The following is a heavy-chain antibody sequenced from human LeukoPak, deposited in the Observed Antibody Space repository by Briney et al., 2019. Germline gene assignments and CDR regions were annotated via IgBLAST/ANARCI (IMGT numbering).Heavy chain of an antibody. CDR1: GGSISSYY. Sequence: SETLSLTCTVSGGSISSYYWSWIRQPPGKGLEWIGYIYYSGCTNYNPSLKSRVTISVDTSKNQFSLKLSSVTAADTAVYYCAGSRVTMVRGVIITSPYYYGMDVWGKGTTVTVFS. V-gene: IGHV4-59*01. J-gene: IGHJ6*04. CDR3: AGSRVTMVRGVIITSPYYYGMDV. CDR2: IYYSGCT. D-gene: IGHD3-10*01.